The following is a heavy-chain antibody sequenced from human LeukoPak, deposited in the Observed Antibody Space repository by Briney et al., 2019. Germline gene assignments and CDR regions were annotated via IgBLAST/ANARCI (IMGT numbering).Heavy chain of an antibody. Sequence: GGSLRLSCAASGLTFSSHWMHWVRQAPGEGLVWVSRVNGPGDWTHYADSVRGRFIISRDNAENTISLQMNNLRAEETAVYFCAREVFEGQRQSDAFDVWGQGTMVTVSS. D-gene: IGHD6-25*01. CDR1: GLTFSSHW. CDR2: VNGPGDWT. J-gene: IGHJ3*01. CDR3: AREVFEGQRQSDAFDV. V-gene: IGHV3-74*01.